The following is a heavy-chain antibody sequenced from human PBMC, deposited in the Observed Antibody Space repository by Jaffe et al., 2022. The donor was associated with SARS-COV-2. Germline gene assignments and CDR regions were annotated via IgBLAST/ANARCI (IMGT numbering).Heavy chain of an antibody. Sequence: QVQLVESGGGVVQPGRSLRLSCAASGFTFSSYGMHWVRQAPGKGLEWVAVISYDGSNKYYADSVKGRFTISRDNSKNTLYLQMNSLRAEDTAVYYCAKSGSAQLLDYWGQGTLVTVSS. CDR2: ISYDGSNK. D-gene: IGHD2-2*01. CDR3: AKSGSAQLLDY. V-gene: IGHV3-30*18. CDR1: GFTFSSYG. J-gene: IGHJ4*02.